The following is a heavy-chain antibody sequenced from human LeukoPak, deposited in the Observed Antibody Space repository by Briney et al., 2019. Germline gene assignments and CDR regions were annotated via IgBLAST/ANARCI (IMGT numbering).Heavy chain of an antibody. J-gene: IGHJ6*03. Sequence: SETLSLTCTVSGGSINSSNYYWGWILQPPGKGLEWIGSIYHSGSTYYNPSLKSRVTMSVDTSKNQFSLKLSSVTAADTAVYYCARDLLSDPWYYDSPPPNYYYYMDVWGRGTTVTVSS. V-gene: IGHV4-39*07. CDR1: GGSINSSNYY. CDR3: ARDLLSDPWYYDSPPPNYYYYMDV. D-gene: IGHD3-3*01. CDR2: IYHSGST.